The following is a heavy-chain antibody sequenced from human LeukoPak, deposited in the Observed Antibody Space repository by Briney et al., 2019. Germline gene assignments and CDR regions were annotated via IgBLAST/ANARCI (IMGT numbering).Heavy chain of an antibody. CDR1: GFTFSSYA. J-gene: IGHJ4*02. Sequence: PGGSLRLSCAASGFTFSSYAMSWVRQAPGKGLEWVSAISGSGGSTYYADSVKGRFTISRDNSKNTLYLQMNSLRAEVTAVYYCAKAPTYYYDSSGYYYVRYWGQGTLVTVSS. V-gene: IGHV3-23*01. CDR3: AKAPTYYYDSSGYYYVRY. CDR2: ISGSGGST. D-gene: IGHD3-22*01.